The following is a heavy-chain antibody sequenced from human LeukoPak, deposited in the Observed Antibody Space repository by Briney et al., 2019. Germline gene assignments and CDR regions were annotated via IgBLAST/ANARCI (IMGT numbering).Heavy chain of an antibody. D-gene: IGHD2-2*01. CDR2: IYPGDSDT. CDR3: ARVFVPAAIFGAFDI. V-gene: IGHV5-51*01. J-gene: IGHJ3*02. Sequence: GESLKISCKGSGYSFTSYWIGWVRQMPGKGLEWMGIIYPGDSDTRYSPSFQGQVTISADKSISTAYLQWSSLKASDTAMYYCARVFVPAAIFGAFDIWGQGTMVTVSS. CDR1: GYSFTSYW.